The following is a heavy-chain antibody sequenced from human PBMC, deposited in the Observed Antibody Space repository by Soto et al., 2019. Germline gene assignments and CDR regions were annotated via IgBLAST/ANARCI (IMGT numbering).Heavy chain of an antibody. CDR3: ARDLGAFNYGSAYFDY. CDR1: GFTFSTYG. CDR2: IWYDGSNQ. J-gene: IGHJ4*02. Sequence: GGSLRLSCAPSGFTFSTYGMHWVRQAPGKGLEWVAVIWYDGSNQYYADSVKGRFTISRDNSKNVLYLQMNSLRAEDTAVYYCARDLGAFNYGSAYFDYWGQGTPVTVSS. D-gene: IGHD3-10*01. V-gene: IGHV3-33*01.